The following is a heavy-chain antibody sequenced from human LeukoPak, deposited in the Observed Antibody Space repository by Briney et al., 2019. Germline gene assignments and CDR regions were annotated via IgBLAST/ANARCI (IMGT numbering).Heavy chain of an antibody. Sequence: SETLSLTCTVSGGSITSYYWSWIRQPPGKGLEWIGYIYYSGNTNYNPSLKSRLTMSADRSRNQFSLELTSVTAADTAVYYCARINWHYFDYWGQGILVTVSS. CDR3: ARINWHYFDY. J-gene: IGHJ4*02. CDR2: IYYSGNT. CDR1: GGSITSYY. D-gene: IGHD1-20*01. V-gene: IGHV4-59*08.